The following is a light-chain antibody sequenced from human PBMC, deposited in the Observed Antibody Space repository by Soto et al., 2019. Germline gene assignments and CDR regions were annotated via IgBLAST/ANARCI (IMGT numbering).Light chain of an antibody. CDR1: QSIGDT. CDR2: GAS. V-gene: IGKV3-15*01. J-gene: IGKJ1*01. CDR3: QQRTDRPPWT. Sequence: EIVMTQSPATLSVSPGGRATLSCRASQSIGDTLAWYQQKPGQAPRLLIYGASSRVTGFPARFSGSGSGTDFTLTISSLQSDDFAVYYCQQRTDRPPWTFGQGTKVESK.